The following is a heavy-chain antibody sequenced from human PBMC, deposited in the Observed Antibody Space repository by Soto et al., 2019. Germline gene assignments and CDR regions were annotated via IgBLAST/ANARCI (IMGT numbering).Heavy chain of an antibody. D-gene: IGHD3-22*01. CDR3: PRPNSRDSSGYYYSRFEP. CDR1: GFTFSSYS. Sequence: GGSLRLSCAASGFTFSSYSMSWVRQAPGKXLERVAKIKQDGSDKYYVDYVTGRLTISRDNAKNSLYTQMNSTRPEDPAAYYCPRPNSRDSSGYYYSRFEPWGQGTLVTVYS. V-gene: IGHV3-7*05. J-gene: IGHJ5*02. CDR2: IKQDGSDK.